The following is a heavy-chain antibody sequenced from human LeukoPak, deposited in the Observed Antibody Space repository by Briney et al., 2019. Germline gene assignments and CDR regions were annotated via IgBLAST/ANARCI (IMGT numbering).Heavy chain of an antibody. J-gene: IGHJ4*02. CDR3: AKGVSGYVPGY. CDR2: ISGSGAST. V-gene: IGHV3-23*01. CDR1: GFTFSTSA. Sequence: PGGPLRLSCAASGFTFSTSAMSWVRRAPGKGLEWVSAISGSGASTYYADSVKGRFTISRDNSKNTLYLQINSLRAEDTAVYHCAKGVSGYVPGYWGQGTLVTVSS. D-gene: IGHD6-25*01.